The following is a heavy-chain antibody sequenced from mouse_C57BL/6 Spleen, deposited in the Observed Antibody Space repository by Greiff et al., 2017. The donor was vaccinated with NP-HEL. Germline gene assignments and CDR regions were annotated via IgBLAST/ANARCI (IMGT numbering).Heavy chain of an antibody. Sequence: EVQRVESGGGLVKPGGSLKLSCAASGFTFSSYAMSWVRQTPEKRLEWVATISDGGSYTYYPDNVKGRFTISRDNAKNNLYLQMSHLKSEDTAMYYCARDARTGPGYFDYWGQGTTLTVSS. J-gene: IGHJ2*01. D-gene: IGHD4-1*01. V-gene: IGHV5-4*01. CDR1: GFTFSSYA. CDR2: ISDGGSYT. CDR3: ARDARTGPGYFDY.